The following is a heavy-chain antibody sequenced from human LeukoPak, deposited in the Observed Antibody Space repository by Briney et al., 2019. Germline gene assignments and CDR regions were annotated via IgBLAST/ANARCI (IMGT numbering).Heavy chain of an antibody. CDR2: ISAYNGNT. CDR1: GYTFTSYG. Sequence: ASVKVSCKASGYTFTSYGISWVRQAPGQGLEWMGWISAYNGNTNYAQKLQGRVTMTTDTSTCTAYMELRSLRSDDTAVYYCARGFSDDFWSGYPNWFDPWGQGTLVTVSS. J-gene: IGHJ5*02. V-gene: IGHV1-18*01. CDR3: ARGFSDDFWSGYPNWFDP. D-gene: IGHD3-3*01.